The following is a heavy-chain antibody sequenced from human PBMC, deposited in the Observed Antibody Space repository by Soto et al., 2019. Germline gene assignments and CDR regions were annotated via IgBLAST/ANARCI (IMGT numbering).Heavy chain of an antibody. CDR2: IKRKADGGTT. D-gene: IGHD2-2*01. Sequence: GGSLRLSCAASGFTFSNAWMSWVRQAPGKGLEWVGRIKRKADGGTTDYAALVKGRFTISRDDSKNTVYLQMNSLKTEDTALYYCTTRYCSSTSCRTQYYYYGLDVWGQGTTVTVSS. CDR3: TTRYCSSTSCRTQYYYYGLDV. CDR1: GFTFSNAW. J-gene: IGHJ6*02. V-gene: IGHV3-15*01.